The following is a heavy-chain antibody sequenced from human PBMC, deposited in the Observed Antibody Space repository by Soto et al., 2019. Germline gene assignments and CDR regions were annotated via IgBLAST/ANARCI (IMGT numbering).Heavy chain of an antibody. J-gene: IGHJ5*02. CDR1: GGSISSSAYY. Sequence: QLQLQESGPGLVKPSETLSLTCTVSGGSISSSAYYWVWIRQPPGKGLEWIGSIHYSGSTYYNPSPKSRVPTSVDTSKNQFSVRLSSVTAEDTAVYYCARRDGSYEAWLDPWGQGSPVTVSS. CDR3: ARRDGSYEAWLDP. CDR2: IHYSGST. V-gene: IGHV4-39*01. D-gene: IGHD1-26*01.